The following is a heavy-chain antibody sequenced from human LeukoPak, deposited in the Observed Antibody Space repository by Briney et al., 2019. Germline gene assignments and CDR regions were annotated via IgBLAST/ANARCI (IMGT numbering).Heavy chain of an antibody. J-gene: IGHJ4*02. CDR3: VRIFGVAVIDY. Sequence: SETLSLTCTVSGGSISSGGYYWSWNRQHPGKGLEWIGYIYYSGSTYYNPSLKSRVTISVDTSKNQFSLKLSSVTAADTAVYYCVRIFGVAVIDYWGQGTLVTVSS. CDR1: GGSISSGGYY. D-gene: IGHD3-3*01. CDR2: IYYSGST. V-gene: IGHV4-31*03.